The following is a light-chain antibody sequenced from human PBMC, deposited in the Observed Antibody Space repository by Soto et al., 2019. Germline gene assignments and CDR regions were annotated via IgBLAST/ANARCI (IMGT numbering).Light chain of an antibody. V-gene: IGKV3-15*01. J-gene: IGKJ4*01. CDR2: GAS. Sequence: EIVLTQSQGILSLSPWEGVTLSCRASQSVTSSDLAWYQQKPGQAPRLLIYGASTRATGIPARFSGSGYGTEFTLTISSLQSEDFAAYYCQQYNNLPLTFGGGANV. CDR1: QSVTSSD. CDR3: QQYNNLPLT.